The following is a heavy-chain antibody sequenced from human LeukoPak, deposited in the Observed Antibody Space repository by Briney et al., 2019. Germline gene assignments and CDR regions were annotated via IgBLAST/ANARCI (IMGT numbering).Heavy chain of an antibody. Sequence: GGSLRLSCAASGSTFSSYAMSWVRQAPGKGLEWVSAISGSGGSTYYADSVKGRFTISRDNSKNTLYLQMNSLRAEDTAVYYCAKGQYDFWSGYYTNYYGMDVWGQGTTVTVSS. CDR3: AKGQYDFWSGYYTNYYGMDV. V-gene: IGHV3-23*01. CDR2: ISGSGGST. J-gene: IGHJ6*02. D-gene: IGHD3-3*01. CDR1: GSTFSSYA.